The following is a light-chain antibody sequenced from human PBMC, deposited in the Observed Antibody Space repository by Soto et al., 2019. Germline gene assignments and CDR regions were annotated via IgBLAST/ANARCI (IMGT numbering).Light chain of an antibody. CDR2: DAS. V-gene: IGKV3-11*01. CDR1: QSVSSY. Sequence: EIVLTQSPATLSLSPGERATLSCRASQSVSSYLAWYQQKRGQAPRLLIYDASNRATGIPARFSGSGSGTDFTLTISSLEPEDFAVYYCQQRSNWPPNFGQGTRLEIK. CDR3: QQRSNWPPN. J-gene: IGKJ5*01.